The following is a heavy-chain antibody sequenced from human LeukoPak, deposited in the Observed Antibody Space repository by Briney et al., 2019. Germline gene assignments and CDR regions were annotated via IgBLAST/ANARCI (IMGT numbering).Heavy chain of an antibody. D-gene: IGHD1-26*01. CDR2: IYYSGST. Sequence: SETLSLTCTVSGGSISNYLWSWIRQPPGKGLEWIGYIYYSGSTNYNPSLKSRVTILVDTSKNQFSLKVSSVTAADTTVYYCARGQYSGSCFDNWGQGSLVTVSS. CDR1: GGSISNYL. CDR3: ARGQYSGSCFDN. J-gene: IGHJ4*02. V-gene: IGHV4-59*01.